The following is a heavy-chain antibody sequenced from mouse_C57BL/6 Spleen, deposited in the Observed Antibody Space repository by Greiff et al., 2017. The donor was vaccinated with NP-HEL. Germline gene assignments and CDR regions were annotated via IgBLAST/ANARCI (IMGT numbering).Heavy chain of an antibody. V-gene: IGHV1-7*01. J-gene: IGHJ2*01. CDR3: ARDYGSSYKENYFDY. D-gene: IGHD1-1*01. CDR1: GYTFTSYW. Sequence: QVQLKESGAELAKPGASVKLSCKASGYTFTSYWMRWVKQRPGQGLEWIGYINHSSGYTKYNQKFKDKATLTADKSSSTAYMQLSSLTYEDSAVYYCARDYGSSYKENYFDYWGQGTTLTVSS. CDR2: INHSSGYT.